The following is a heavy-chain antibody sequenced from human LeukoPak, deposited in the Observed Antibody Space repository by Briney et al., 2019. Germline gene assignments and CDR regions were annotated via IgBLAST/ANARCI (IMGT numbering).Heavy chain of an antibody. V-gene: IGHV2-5*01. J-gene: IGHJ4*02. Sequence: SGPTPVKPTQTLTLTCTVSGFSLTTVGVGVGWIRQPPGKALEWLALIFWNGDKRFSPSLKTRLTITRDTSKNQVVLTMTNMDPVDTATYYCARPGYSSSWYTGGEDYWGQGTLVTVSS. D-gene: IGHD6-13*01. CDR1: GFSLTTVGVG. CDR3: ARPGYSSSWYTGGEDY. CDR2: IFWNGDK.